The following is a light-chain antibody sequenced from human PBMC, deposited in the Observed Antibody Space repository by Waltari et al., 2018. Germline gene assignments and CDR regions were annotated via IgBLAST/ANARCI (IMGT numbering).Light chain of an antibody. CDR2: GVS. J-gene: IGLJ1*01. V-gene: IGLV2-14*03. CDR3: KSYTNSNTYV. Sequence: QSALTQPASVSGSPGQSITISWAGTSSDVGAYNFVSWYQQHAGKAPKVMIYGVSNRPSGVSNRFSGSKSGNTASLTISGLQAEDEADYYCKSYTNSNTYVFGTGTKVTVL. CDR1: SSDVGAYNF.